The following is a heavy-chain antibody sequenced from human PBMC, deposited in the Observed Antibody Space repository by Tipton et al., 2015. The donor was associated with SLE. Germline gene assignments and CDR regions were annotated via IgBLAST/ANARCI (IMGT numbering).Heavy chain of an antibody. CDR3: ARDQDVTTGENRFDP. CDR1: GGSFTSHF. Sequence: TLSLTCTVSGGSFTSHFWSWIWQPPGIGLQWIGNIYSGGKTYYNPSLKSRVTISVDTSKKEVSLKVTSVNAADTAVYYCARDQDVTTGENRFDPWGQGILVTVSS. CDR2: IYSGGKT. V-gene: IGHV4-59*11. D-gene: IGHD4-17*01. J-gene: IGHJ5*02.